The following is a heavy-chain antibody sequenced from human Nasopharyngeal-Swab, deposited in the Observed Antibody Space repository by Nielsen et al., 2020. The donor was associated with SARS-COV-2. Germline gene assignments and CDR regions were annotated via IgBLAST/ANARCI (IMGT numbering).Heavy chain of an antibody. CDR2: INHSGST. J-gene: IGHJ4*02. V-gene: IGHV4-34*01. D-gene: IGHD5-18*01. Sequence: PGKGLEWIGEINHSGSTNYNPSPKSRVAISVDTSKNQFSLKLSSVTAADTAVYYCARVVTWGYSYGYGGTHVAHGIYFDYWGQGTLVTVSS. CDR3: ARVVTWGYSYGYGGTHVAHGIYFDY.